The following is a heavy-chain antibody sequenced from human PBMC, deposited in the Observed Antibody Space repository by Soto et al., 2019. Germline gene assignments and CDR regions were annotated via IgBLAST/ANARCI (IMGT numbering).Heavy chain of an antibody. Sequence: GGSLRLSCAASGFPFDDYAMHWLRQAPGKGLEWVSPIIWDGGATDYADSVKGRFTISRDNSKKSLYLQMNSLRAEDTALYYCANGRRAGYNYYFDYWAQGTLVTV. CDR2: IIWDGGAT. D-gene: IGHD5-12*01. CDR3: ANGRRAGYNYYFDY. CDR1: GFPFDDYA. V-gene: IGHV3-43D*04. J-gene: IGHJ4*02.